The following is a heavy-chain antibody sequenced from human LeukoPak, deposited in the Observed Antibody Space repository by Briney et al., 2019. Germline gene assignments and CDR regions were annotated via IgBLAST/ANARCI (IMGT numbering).Heavy chain of an antibody. J-gene: IGHJ6*02. CDR1: GFTFSSYG. CDR2: ILYDGSNK. CDR3: ARDFRDGVDV. Sequence: GGSLRLSCAASGFTFSSYGMHWVRPAPGKGRGWVAVILYDGSNKYYADSVKARFTISRDNAYNTLYLQMNSLRPEDTAVYYCARDFRDGVDVWGQGTTVTVSS. V-gene: IGHV3-30*03.